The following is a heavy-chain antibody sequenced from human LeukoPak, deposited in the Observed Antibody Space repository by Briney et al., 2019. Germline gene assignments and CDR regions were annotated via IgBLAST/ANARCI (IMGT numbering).Heavy chain of an antibody. J-gene: IGHJ5*02. CDR3: ARTSDGSWFDP. Sequence: RGSLRLSCAASGFTFDDYGMSWVRQGPGKGLEWVSGINWNGGNTGYADSVKGRFTIFRDNAKNSLYLEMDSLRVEDTALYYCARTSDGSWFDPWGQGTLVTVSS. CDR1: GFTFDDYG. D-gene: IGHD2-15*01. V-gene: IGHV3-20*04. CDR2: INWNGGNT.